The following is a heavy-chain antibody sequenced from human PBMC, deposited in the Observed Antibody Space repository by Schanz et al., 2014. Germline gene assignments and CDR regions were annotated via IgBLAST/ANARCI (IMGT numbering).Heavy chain of an antibody. CDR1: GYTFTSDS. CDR3: ARGGYSSGWYDRDIAHFDY. Sequence: QVHLVQSGAEVKKPGASVKVSCKASGYTFTSDSMHWVRQAPGQGLEWMGMINPSGGSTTYAQKFQGRVTMTRDTSTSTAYMELRSLRSDDTAVYYCARGGYSSGWYDRDIAHFDYWGQGTLVTVSS. J-gene: IGHJ4*02. V-gene: IGHV1-46*01. D-gene: IGHD6-19*01. CDR2: INPSGGST.